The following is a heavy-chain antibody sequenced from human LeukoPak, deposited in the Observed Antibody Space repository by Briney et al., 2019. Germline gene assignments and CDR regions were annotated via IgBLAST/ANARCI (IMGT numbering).Heavy chain of an antibody. CDR3: ARDHSYCSGGSCHHLGY. D-gene: IGHD2-15*01. CDR1: GYTFTSYY. Sequence: ASVKVSCKASGYTFTSYYMHWVRQAPGQGLEWMGIINPSGGSTSYAQKFQGRVTMTRDTSTSTVYMELSSLRSEDTAVYYCARDHSYCSGGSCHHLGYWGQGTLVTVSS. J-gene: IGHJ4*02. CDR2: INPSGGST. V-gene: IGHV1-46*01.